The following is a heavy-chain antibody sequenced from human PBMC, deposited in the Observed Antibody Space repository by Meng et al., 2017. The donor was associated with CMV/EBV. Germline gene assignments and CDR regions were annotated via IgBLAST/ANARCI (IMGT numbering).Heavy chain of an antibody. CDR1: GGSLSGYY. Sequence: QGQLQQGGAGLLQPSETLSLTCAVYGGSLSGYYWSWIRQPPGKGLEWIGEINHSRSTNYNPSLKSRVTISVDTSKNQFSLKLSSVTAADTAVYYCARGGNWFDPWGQGTLVTVSS. V-gene: IGHV4-34*01. CDR3: ARGGNWFDP. J-gene: IGHJ5*02. CDR2: INHSRST.